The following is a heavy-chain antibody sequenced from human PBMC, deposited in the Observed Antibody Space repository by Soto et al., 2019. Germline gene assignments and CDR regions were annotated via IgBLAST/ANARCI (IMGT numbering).Heavy chain of an antibody. CDR2: MNPNSGNT. D-gene: IGHD1-26*01. Sequence: ASVKVSCKASGYTFTSYDINWVRQATGQGLEWMGWMNPNSGNTGYAQKFQGRVTMTRNTSISTAYMELSSLRSEDTAVYYCARVRDSGSYYWRTYYYYGMDVWGQGTTVTVSS. V-gene: IGHV1-8*02. J-gene: IGHJ6*02. CDR1: GYTFTSYD. CDR3: ARVRDSGSYYWRTYYYYGMDV.